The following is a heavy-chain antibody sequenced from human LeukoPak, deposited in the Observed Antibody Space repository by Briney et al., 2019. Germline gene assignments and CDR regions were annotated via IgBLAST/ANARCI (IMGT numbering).Heavy chain of an antibody. J-gene: IGHJ4*02. CDR2: ISSSSSYI. CDR3: ARHRLEYSSSFEDY. D-gene: IGHD6-6*01. V-gene: IGHV3-21*01. CDR1: GFTFSSYS. Sequence: GGSLRLSCAASGFTFSSYSMNWVRQAPGKGLEWVSSISSSSSYIYYADSVRGRFTISRDNAKNSLYLQMNSLRAEDTAVYYCARHRLEYSSSFEDYWGQGTLVTVSS.